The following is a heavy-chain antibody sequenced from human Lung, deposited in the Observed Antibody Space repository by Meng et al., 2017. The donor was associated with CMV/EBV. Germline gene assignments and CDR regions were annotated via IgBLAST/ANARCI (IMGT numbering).Heavy chain of an antibody. CDR3: ADLAEAFGMDV. Sequence: GGSLRLSCAASGFTFSDHHMDWVRQAPGRGLEWVGEIKKKADSYTTHYAASVKGRFTISRDDSKNSVYLQLSSLKTEDSAVYYVADLAEAFGMDVWGQGTTVTVSS. V-gene: IGHV3-72*01. CDR1: GFTFSDHH. CDR2: IKKKADSYTT. D-gene: IGHD6-19*01. J-gene: IGHJ6*02.